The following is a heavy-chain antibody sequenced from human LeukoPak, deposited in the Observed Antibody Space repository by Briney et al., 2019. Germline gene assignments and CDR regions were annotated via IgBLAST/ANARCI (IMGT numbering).Heavy chain of an antibody. V-gene: IGHV1-2*02. CDR1: GYRFPGYY. CDR3: AIASDWYYFDH. Sequence: ASVKVSCKAFGYRFPGYYIHWVRQAPGQGLEWMGWINPNSGDTNSAQKFQGRVTMTRDTSISTAYMELSRLKSDDTAVYYCAIASDWYYFDHWGQGTLVTVSS. J-gene: IGHJ4*02. D-gene: IGHD6-19*01. CDR2: INPNSGDT.